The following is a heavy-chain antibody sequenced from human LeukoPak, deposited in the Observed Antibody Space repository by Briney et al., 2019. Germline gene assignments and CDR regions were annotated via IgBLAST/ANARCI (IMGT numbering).Heavy chain of an antibody. V-gene: IGHV3-7*01. CDR2: TKGDGSEK. D-gene: IGHD3-10*01. Sequence: GGSLKLSCAASGFTFSSYWMSWVRQAPGKGLEWVANTKGDGSEKYYVDSVKGRFTISRDNARNSLYLQMNSLRADDTALYYCGRRKSKGYKDDAFDIWGQGTMVTVSS. J-gene: IGHJ3*02. CDR1: GFTFSSYW. CDR3: GRRKSKGYKDDAFDI.